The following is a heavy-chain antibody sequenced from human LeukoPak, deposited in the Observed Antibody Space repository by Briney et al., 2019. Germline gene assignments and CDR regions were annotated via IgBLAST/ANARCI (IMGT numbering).Heavy chain of an antibody. D-gene: IGHD6-13*01. CDR2: IIPIFGTA. CDR3: ARAQQLVRIMDV. Sequence: SVKVSCKASGGTFSSYAISWVRQAPGQGLEWMGGIIPIFGTANYAQKFQGRVTLTADKSTSTAYMELSSLRSEDTAVYYCARAQQLVRIMDVWGKGTTVTVSS. J-gene: IGHJ6*04. CDR1: GGTFSSYA. V-gene: IGHV1-69*06.